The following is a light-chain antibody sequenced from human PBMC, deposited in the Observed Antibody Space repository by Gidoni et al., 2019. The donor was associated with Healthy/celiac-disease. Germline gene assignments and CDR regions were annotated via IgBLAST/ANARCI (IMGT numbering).Light chain of an antibody. CDR3: QKYNSAPHT. CDR2: AAS. J-gene: IGKJ5*01. V-gene: IGKV1-27*01. Sequence: DIQMTQSPSSLSASVGDRVTITCRASQGISNYLAWYQQKPGKVPKLLIYAASTLQSGVPSRFSGSGSGTDFTLTISSLQPEDVATYYCQKYNSAPHTFXXXTRLEIK. CDR1: QGISNY.